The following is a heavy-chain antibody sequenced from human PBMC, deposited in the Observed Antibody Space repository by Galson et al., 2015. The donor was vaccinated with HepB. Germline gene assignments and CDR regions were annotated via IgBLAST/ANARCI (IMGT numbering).Heavy chain of an antibody. CDR3: AREGEWDRYYYYYMDV. CDR2: IWYDGSNK. D-gene: IGHD1-26*01. Sequence: SLRLSCAASGFTFSSYGMHWVRQAPGKGLEWVAVIWYDGSNKYYADSVKGRFTISRDNSKNTLYLQMNSLRAEDTAVYYCAREGEWDRYYYYYMDVWGKGTTVTVSS. V-gene: IGHV3-33*01. CDR1: GFTFSSYG. J-gene: IGHJ6*03.